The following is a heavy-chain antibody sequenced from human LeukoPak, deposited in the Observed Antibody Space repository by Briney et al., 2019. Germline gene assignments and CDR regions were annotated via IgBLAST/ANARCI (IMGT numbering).Heavy chain of an antibody. V-gene: IGHV4-4*07. CDR2: IYTSGST. J-gene: IGHJ4*02. Sequence: SETLSLTCTVSGGSISSYYWSWIRQPAGKGLEWIGRIYTSGSTNYNPSLKSRVTISVDTSKNQFSLKLSSVTAADTAVYYCAGGVTIVRGTSKHFDYWGQGTLVTVSS. CDR3: AGGVTIVRGTSKHFDY. CDR1: GGSISSYY. D-gene: IGHD3-10*01.